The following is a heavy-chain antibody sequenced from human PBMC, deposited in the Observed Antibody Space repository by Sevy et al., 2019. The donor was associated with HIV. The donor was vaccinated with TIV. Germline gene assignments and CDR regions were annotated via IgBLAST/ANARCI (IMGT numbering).Heavy chain of an antibody. V-gene: IGHV1-46*01. CDR3: ASSSYGDYVGWFDP. CDR1: GHTFSNNY. CDR2: INNRGGST. J-gene: IGHJ5*02. Sequence: ASVKVSCKASGHTFSNNYMEWVRQAPGQGLEWMERINNRGGSTNYAQKFQGRVTMTREMSTSTVYMEVSSLRSEDTAVYYCASSSYGDYVGWFDPWGQGTQVTVSS. D-gene: IGHD4-17*01.